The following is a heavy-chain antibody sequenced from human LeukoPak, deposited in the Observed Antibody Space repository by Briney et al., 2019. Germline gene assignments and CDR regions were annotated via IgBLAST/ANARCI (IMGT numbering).Heavy chain of an antibody. CDR1: GFTFSSYA. CDR3: AGGFPRKLHQ. D-gene: IGHD3-10*01. CDR2: ISYDGSNK. J-gene: IGHJ4*02. Sequence: GGSLRLSCAASGFTFSSYAMSWVRQAPGKGLEWVAVISYDGSNKYYADSVKGRFTISRDNSKNTLYLQMNSLRAEDTAVYYCAGGFPRKLHQWGQGTPVNVS. V-gene: IGHV3-30*03.